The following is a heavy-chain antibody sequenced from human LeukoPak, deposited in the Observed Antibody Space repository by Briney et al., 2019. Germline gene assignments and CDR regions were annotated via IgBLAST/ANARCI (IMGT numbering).Heavy chain of an antibody. D-gene: IGHD2-2*02. V-gene: IGHV4-61*02. J-gene: IGHJ5*02. CDR1: GSSISSGSYF. CDR2: IHASGST. Sequence: PSQTLSLTCTVSGSSISSGSYFWSWIRQPAGKGLEWIGRIHASGSTNYNPSLKSRVTISLDTSRNQFSLKLSAVTAADSAVYYCARALNTLYDRWGQGTLVTVSS. CDR3: ARALNTLYDR.